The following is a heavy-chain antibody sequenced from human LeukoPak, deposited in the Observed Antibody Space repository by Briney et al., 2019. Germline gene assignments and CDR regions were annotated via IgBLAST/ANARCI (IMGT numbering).Heavy chain of an antibody. J-gene: IGHJ6*04. V-gene: IGHV3-48*03. CDR3: AELGITMIGGV. CDR2: IRNTGYTM. Sequence: GGSLRLSCAASGFTFSSYEMNWVRQAPGRGLEWIAYIRNTGYTMYYADSVEGRFTISRDNAKNSLYLQMNSLRAEGTAVYYCAELGITMIGGVWGKGTTVTISS. CDR1: GFTFSSYE. D-gene: IGHD3-10*02.